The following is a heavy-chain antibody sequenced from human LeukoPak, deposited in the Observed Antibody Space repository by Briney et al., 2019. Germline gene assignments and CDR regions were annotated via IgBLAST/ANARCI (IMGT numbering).Heavy chain of an antibody. CDR1: GFTFSSYA. V-gene: IGHV3-23*01. CDR2: ISGSGGST. J-gene: IGHJ6*02. CDR3: AKDWEGYSTYYYYGMDV. D-gene: IGHD6-13*01. Sequence: GGSLRLSCAASGFTFSSYAMSWVRQAPGKGLEWVSAISGSGGSTYYADSVKGRFTISRDNSKNTLYLQMNSLRAEDTAVYYCAKDWEGYSTYYYYGMDVWGQGTMVTVSS.